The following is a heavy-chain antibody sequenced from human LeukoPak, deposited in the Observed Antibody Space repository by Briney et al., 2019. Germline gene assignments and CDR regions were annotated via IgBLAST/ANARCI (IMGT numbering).Heavy chain of an antibody. D-gene: IGHD6-19*01. V-gene: IGHV4-38-2*02. CDR1: GYSISSGYY. Sequence: SETLSLTCTVSGYSISSGYYWGWIRPPPGKGLGWIGSIYHSGSTYYNPSLKSRVTISVDTSKNQFSLKLSSVTAADTAVYYCARDENYSSGRYPRFDPWGQGTLVTVSS. CDR3: ARDENYSSGRYPRFDP. CDR2: IYHSGST. J-gene: IGHJ5*02.